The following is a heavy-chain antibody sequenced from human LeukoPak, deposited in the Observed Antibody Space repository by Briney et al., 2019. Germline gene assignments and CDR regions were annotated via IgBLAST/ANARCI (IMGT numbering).Heavy chain of an antibody. Sequence: SETLSLTCTVSGGSISSSSYYWGWIRQPPGKGLEWIGSIYYSGSTYYNPSLKSRVTISVDTSKNQFSLKLSSVTAADTAVYYCARAKINNGDAFDIWGQGTMVTVSS. V-gene: IGHV4-39*01. J-gene: IGHJ3*02. CDR3: ARAKINNGDAFDI. CDR2: IYYSGST. CDR1: GGSISSSSYY. D-gene: IGHD1-14*01.